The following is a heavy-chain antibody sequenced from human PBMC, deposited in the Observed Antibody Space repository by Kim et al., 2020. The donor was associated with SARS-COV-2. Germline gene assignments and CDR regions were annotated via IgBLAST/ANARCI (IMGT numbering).Heavy chain of an antibody. Sequence: GGSLRLSCAASGFTFSSYAMSWVRQAPGKGLEWVSAISGSGGSTYYADSVKGRFTISRDNSKNTLYLQMNSLRAEDTAVYYCAKAGLLWFGELSLGMDVWGQGTTVTVSS. J-gene: IGHJ6*02. D-gene: IGHD3-10*01. CDR2: ISGSGGST. V-gene: IGHV3-23*01. CDR3: AKAGLLWFGELSLGMDV. CDR1: GFTFSSYA.